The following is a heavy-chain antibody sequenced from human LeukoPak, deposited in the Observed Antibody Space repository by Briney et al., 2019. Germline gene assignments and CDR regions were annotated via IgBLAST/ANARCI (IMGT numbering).Heavy chain of an antibody. J-gene: IGHJ4*02. V-gene: IGHV3-21*01. CDR1: GFTFSSYS. CDR3: AGGQYDVLKDFDY. Sequence: GGSLRLSCAASGFTFSSYSMNWVRQAPGKGLEWVSSISSSSSYIYYADSVKGRFTISRDNAKNSLYLQMNSLRAEDTAVYYCAGGQYDVLKDFDYWGQGTLVTVSS. D-gene: IGHD3-9*01. CDR2: ISSSSSYI.